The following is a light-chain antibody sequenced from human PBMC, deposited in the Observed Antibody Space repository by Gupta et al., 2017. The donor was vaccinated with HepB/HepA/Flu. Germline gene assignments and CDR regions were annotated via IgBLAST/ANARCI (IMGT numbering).Light chain of an antibody. CDR3: CSYRSSTSIFV. CDR2: DVS. J-gene: IGLJ1*01. V-gene: IGLV2-14*03. CDR1: SSDDGGYNY. Sequence: QSALTQPATVSGSPGQSLTIPCTGTSSDDGGYNYVSWYQQHPGNAPKLIIYDVSGRPSGVSDRFSGSKSGTMASLTISGLQAEDEADYYCCSYRSSTSIFVFGSGTKVTVL.